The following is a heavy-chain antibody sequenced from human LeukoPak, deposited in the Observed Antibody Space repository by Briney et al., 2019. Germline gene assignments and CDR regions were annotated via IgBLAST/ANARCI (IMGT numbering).Heavy chain of an antibody. D-gene: IGHD3-10*01. J-gene: IGHJ6*02. CDR1: GYTFTSYY. V-gene: IGHV1-46*01. CDR2: INPSGGST. CDR3: ARDKAPGSGYYYGMDV. Sequence: ASVKDSCKASGYTFTSYYMHWLRQAPGQGLEWMGIINPSGGSTSYGQKFQGRVTMTRDTSTRTVYMELSSLRSEDTAVYYCARDKAPGSGYYYGMDVWGQGTTVTVSS.